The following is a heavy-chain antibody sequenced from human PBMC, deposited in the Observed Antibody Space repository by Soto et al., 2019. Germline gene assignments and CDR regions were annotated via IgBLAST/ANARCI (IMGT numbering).Heavy chain of an antibody. D-gene: IGHD3-16*01. CDR1: GVSITTNGYS. CDR3: ATYTAFAKYYFDY. V-gene: IGHV4-30-2*01. Sequence: PSETLPLTCAVSGVSITTNGYSWSWIRQPPGKGLEWIGYIYPSGTIFYNPSLNSRVTISADTSNNQFSLKLTSVTAADTAVYFCATYTAFAKYYFDYWGRGTLVTVSS. CDR2: IYPSGTI. J-gene: IGHJ4*02.